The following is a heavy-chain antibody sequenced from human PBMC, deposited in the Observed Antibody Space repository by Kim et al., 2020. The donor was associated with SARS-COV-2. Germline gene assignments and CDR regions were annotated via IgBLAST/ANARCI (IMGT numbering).Heavy chain of an antibody. Sequence: GGSLRLSCAGSGFTFKSYAMSWVRQAPGKGLEWVSAISGSGALTYYADSVKGRFTISRDNSNNTLFLQMHTLRAEDTALYYCAKNAESGLYFRGDPSSDAFDIWGQGTMVTVSS. CDR1: GFTFKSYA. CDR3: AKNAESGLYFRGDPSSDAFDI. V-gene: IGHV3-23*01. J-gene: IGHJ3*02. CDR2: ISGSGALT. D-gene: IGHD3-3*01.